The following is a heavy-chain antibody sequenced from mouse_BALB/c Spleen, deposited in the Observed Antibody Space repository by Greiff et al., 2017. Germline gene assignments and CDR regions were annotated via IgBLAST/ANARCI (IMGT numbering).Heavy chain of an antibody. D-gene: IGHD3-3*01. CDR2: INPYNGDT. CDR1: GYSFTGYF. Sequence: VQLQQSGPELVKPGASVKISCKASGYSFTGYFMNWVMQSHGKSLEWIGRINPYNGDTFYNQKFKGKATLTVDKSSSTAHMELRSLASEDSAVYDCARWGDGFAYWGQGTLVTVSA. J-gene: IGHJ3*01. V-gene: IGHV1-20*02. CDR3: ARWGDGFAY.